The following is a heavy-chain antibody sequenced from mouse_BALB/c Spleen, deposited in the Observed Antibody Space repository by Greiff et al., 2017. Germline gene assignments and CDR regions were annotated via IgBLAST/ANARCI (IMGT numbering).Heavy chain of an antibody. V-gene: IGHV7-3*02. CDR3: ARDRYEAWFAY. Sequence: EVMLVESGGGLVQPGGSLRLSCATSGFTFTDYYMSWVRQPPGKALEWLGFIRNKANGYTTEYSASVKGRFTISRDNSQSILYLQMNTLRAEDSATYYCARDRYEAWFAYWGQGTLVTVSA. D-gene: IGHD2-10*02. CDR1: GFTFTDYY. J-gene: IGHJ3*01. CDR2: IRNKANGYTT.